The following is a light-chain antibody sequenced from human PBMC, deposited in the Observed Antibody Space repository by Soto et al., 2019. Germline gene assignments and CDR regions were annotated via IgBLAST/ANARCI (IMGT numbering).Light chain of an antibody. CDR1: SSDVGGYNY. CDR2: DVS. V-gene: IGLV2-14*01. J-gene: IGLJ2*01. CDR3: SSYTSSSTV. Sequence: QSALTQPASVSGSPGQSITISCTGTSSDVGGYNYVSWYQQHPGKAPKLMSYDVSNRPSGVSNRFSGSKSGNTASLTISGLQAEDEDDYYCSSYTSSSTVFGGGTKLTVL.